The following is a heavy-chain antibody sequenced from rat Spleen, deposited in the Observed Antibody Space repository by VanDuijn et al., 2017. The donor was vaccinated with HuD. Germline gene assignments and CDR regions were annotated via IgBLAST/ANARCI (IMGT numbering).Heavy chain of an antibody. CDR1: GLNFSKYG. CDR3: TTGYSSVH. V-gene: IGHV5-29*01. J-gene: IGHJ2*01. D-gene: IGHD1-2*01. Sequence: EVQLVESGGGFVQPGGSLKLSCAASGLNFSKYGMAWVCQAPMKGLEWVATITYDGNSTFYRDSVRGRFTISRDNAKSTLYLQMDSLRSEDTATYYCTTGYSSVHWGQGVMVTVSS. CDR2: ITYDGNST.